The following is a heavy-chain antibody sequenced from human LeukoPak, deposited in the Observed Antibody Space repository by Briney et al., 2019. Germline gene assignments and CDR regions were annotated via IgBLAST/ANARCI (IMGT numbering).Heavy chain of an antibody. J-gene: IGHJ2*01. D-gene: IGHD3-3*01. Sequence: GGPLRLSCAASGFTFSSHAMSWVRQAPGKGVEWVSAINGSGSSTYYADSVKGRVSISRDNSENTLYLQMNSLRVEDTALYYCARDFWDDFEYFDLWGRGTLVTVSS. CDR2: INGSGSST. CDR3: ARDFWDDFEYFDL. V-gene: IGHV3-23*01. CDR1: GFTFSSHA.